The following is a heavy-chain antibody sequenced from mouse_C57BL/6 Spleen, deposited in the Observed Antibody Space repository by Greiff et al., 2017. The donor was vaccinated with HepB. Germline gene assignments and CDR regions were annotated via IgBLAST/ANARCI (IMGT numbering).Heavy chain of an antibody. V-gene: IGHV3-3*01. Sequence: EVKLVESGPSLVRPSQTLSLTCTVTGFSINSDCYWFWIRQFPGNKLEYIGYTFYSGITYYNPSLESRTYITRDTSKNQFSLKLSSVTTEDTATYYCARGITRGWYFDVWGTGTTVTVSS. CDR3: ARGITRGWYFDV. D-gene: IGHD1-1*01. CDR2: TFYSGIT. J-gene: IGHJ1*03. CDR1: GFSINSDCY.